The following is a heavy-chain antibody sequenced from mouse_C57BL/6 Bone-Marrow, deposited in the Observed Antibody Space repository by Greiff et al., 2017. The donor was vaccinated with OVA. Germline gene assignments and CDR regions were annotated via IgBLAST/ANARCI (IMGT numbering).Heavy chain of an antibody. J-gene: IGHJ3*01. Sequence: EVQGVESGGGLVQPGGSMKLSCVASGFTFSNYWMNWVRQSPEKGLEWVAQIRLKSDNYATHYAESVKGRFTISRDDSKSSVYLQMNNLRAEDTGIYYCTSTTVVDWGQGTLVTVSA. CDR2: IRLKSDNYAT. CDR3: TSTTVVD. D-gene: IGHD1-1*01. V-gene: IGHV6-3*01. CDR1: GFTFSNYW.